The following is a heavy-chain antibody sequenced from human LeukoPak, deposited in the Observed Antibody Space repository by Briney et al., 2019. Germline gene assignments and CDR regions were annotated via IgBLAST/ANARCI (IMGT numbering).Heavy chain of an antibody. D-gene: IGHD3-10*01. CDR2: ISYDGSNK. CDR1: GFTFSSYG. J-gene: IGHJ4*02. Sequence: PGGSLRLSCAASGFTFSSYGMHWVRQAPGKGLEWVAVISYDGSNKYYADSVKGRFTISRDNSKNTLYLQMNSLRAEDTAVYYCAREVLRNYYGSGSHPDYWGQGTLVTVSS. V-gene: IGHV3-30*03. CDR3: AREVLRNYYGSGSHPDY.